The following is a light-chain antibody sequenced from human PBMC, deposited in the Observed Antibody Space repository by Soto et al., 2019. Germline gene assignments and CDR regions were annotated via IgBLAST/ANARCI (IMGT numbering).Light chain of an antibody. CDR2: GIS. Sequence: EVVLTQSPGTLSLFPWERATLSCRASQSVTNNYLAWYQQKPGQAPRPLIYGISKRATGIPDRFSGSGSGTDFTLTISRLEPEDFAVYYCHQYGESWTFGQGTKVDIK. V-gene: IGKV3-20*01. CDR3: HQYGESWT. J-gene: IGKJ1*01. CDR1: QSVTNNY.